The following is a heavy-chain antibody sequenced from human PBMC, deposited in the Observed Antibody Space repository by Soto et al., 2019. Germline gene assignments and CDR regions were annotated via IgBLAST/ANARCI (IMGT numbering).Heavy chain of an antibody. V-gene: IGHV3-23*01. D-gene: IGHD2-2*01. CDR1: GFTFSSYA. Sequence: PGGSLRLSCAASGFTFSSYAMSWVRQAPGKGLEWVSAISGSGGSTYYADSVKGRFTISRDNSKNTLYLQMNSLRAEDTAVYYCAKGWGIVVVPRWWYFDYWGQGTLVTVSS. J-gene: IGHJ4*02. CDR2: ISGSGGST. CDR3: AKGWGIVVVPRWWYFDY.